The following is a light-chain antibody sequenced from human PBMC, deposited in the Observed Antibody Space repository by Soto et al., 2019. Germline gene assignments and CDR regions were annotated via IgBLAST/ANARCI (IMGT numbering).Light chain of an antibody. CDR3: QQRTTWPPRYT. V-gene: IGKV3-11*01. J-gene: IGKJ2*01. CDR2: DAS. CDR1: QSVSSY. Sequence: EIVLTQSPATLSLSPGERATLSCRASQSVSSYLAWYQQKPGQAPRLLIYDASNRATGSPARFSGSGSGTDFTLTISSLEPEDFAVYYCQQRTTWPPRYTFGQGTKLEIK.